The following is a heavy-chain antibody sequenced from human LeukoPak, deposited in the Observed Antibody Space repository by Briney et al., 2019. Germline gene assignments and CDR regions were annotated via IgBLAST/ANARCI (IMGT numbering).Heavy chain of an antibody. CDR2: IYYSGST. V-gene: IGHV4-59*01. D-gene: IGHD2-2*02. J-gene: IGHJ4*02. CDR1: GGSISSYY. CDR3: ASIPNSRLDGYFDY. Sequence: PSETLSLTCTVSGGSISSYYWSWIRQPPGKGLEWIGYIYYSGSTNYNPSLKSRVTISVDTSKNQFSLKLSSVTAADTAVYYCASIPNSRLDGYFDYWGQGTLVTVSS.